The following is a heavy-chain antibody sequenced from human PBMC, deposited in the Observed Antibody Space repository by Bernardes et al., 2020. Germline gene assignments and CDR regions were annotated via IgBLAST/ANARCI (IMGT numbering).Heavy chain of an antibody. CDR2: ISSSSSYI. V-gene: IGHV3-21*01. D-gene: IGHD4-17*01. CDR1: GFTFSSYS. CDR3: AGPTTVTTRFAFDI. Sequence: GWSLRLSCAASGFTFSSYSMNWVRQAPGKGLEWVSSISSSSSYIYYADSVKGRFTISRDNAKNSLYLQMNSLRAEDTAVYYCAGPTTVTTRFAFDIWGQGTMVTVSS. J-gene: IGHJ3*02.